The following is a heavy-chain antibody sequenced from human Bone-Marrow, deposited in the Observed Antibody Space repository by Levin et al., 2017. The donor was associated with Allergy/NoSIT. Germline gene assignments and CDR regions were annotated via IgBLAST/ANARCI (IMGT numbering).Heavy chain of an antibody. CDR3: ARGGNSGWYHLNWFDP. CDR1: GFTFSSYA. Sequence: GESLKISCAASGFTFSSYAMHWVRQAPGKGLEWVAVISYDGSNKYYADSVKGRFTISRDNSKNTLYLQMNSLRAEDTAVYYCARGGNSGWYHLNWFDPWGQGTLVTVSS. V-gene: IGHV3-30-3*01. D-gene: IGHD6-19*01. CDR2: ISYDGSNK. J-gene: IGHJ5*02.